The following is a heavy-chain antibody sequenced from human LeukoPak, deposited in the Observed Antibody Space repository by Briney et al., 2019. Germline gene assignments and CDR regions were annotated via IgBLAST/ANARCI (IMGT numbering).Heavy chain of an antibody. J-gene: IGHJ2*01. CDR2: IFTSGST. CDR1: VASHSSGSYY. V-gene: IGHV4-61*02. CDR3: ARRSSTGEWYFDL. Sequence: SQTLSLTRTVSVASHSSGSYYGSSIRQPAGKGLEWIGRIFTSGSTNYNPSLKSRVTISIDTSKNQFSLKLSSVTAADTAVYYCARRSSTGEWYFDLWGLGTLVTVSS. D-gene: IGHD1-14*01.